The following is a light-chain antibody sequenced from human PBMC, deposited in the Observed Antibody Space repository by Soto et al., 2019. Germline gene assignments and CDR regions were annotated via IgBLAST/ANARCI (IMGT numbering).Light chain of an antibody. J-gene: IGKJ5*01. Sequence: EIGLTQSPATLSASPGERATLSCRASQSVGSYLAWYQQKPGQAPRLLIYDASNRATGIPARFSGSGSGTDFTLTISSLEPEDFAVYYCQDRNNWPITFGQGTRLEI. V-gene: IGKV3-11*01. CDR1: QSVGSY. CDR2: DAS. CDR3: QDRNNWPIT.